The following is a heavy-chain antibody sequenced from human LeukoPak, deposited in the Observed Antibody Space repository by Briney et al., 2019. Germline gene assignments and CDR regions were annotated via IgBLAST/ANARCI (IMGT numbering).Heavy chain of an antibody. CDR1: GFTVSSNS. CDR3: AKEGSSGWYYYFDY. CDR2: IYSGGNT. D-gene: IGHD6-19*01. Sequence: PGGSLRLSCTVSGFTVSSNSMSWVRQAPGKGLEWVSFIYSGGNTHYSDSVKGRFTISRDNSKNTLYLQMNSLRAEDTAVYYCAKEGSSGWYYYFDYWGQGTLVTVSS. J-gene: IGHJ4*02. V-gene: IGHV3-53*01.